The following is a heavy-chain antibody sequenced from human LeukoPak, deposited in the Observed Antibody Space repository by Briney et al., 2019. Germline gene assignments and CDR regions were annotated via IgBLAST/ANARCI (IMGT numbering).Heavy chain of an antibody. J-gene: IGHJ4*02. D-gene: IGHD3-16*01. CDR2: ISGSGSST. CDR3: AKDSAKKYDGL. V-gene: IGHV3-23*01. Sequence: GGYLRLSCAASGFTFSSYAMSWVRQAPGKGLEWVSGISGSGSSTKHADSVKGRLTISRDNSKNTLYLQMDSLRATHTALYFCAKDSAKKYDGLWGKGTLVTVS. CDR1: GFTFSSYA.